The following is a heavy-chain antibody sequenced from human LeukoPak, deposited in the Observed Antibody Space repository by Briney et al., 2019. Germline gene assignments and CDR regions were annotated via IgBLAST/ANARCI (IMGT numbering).Heavy chain of an antibody. J-gene: IGHJ4*02. CDR3: ARSSSWYDTLNY. D-gene: IGHD6-13*01. CDR1: GGSFSGYY. V-gene: IGHV4-34*01. CDR2: INHSGST. Sequence: SETLSLTCAVYGGSFSGYYWSWIRQPPGKGLEWIGEINHSGSTNYNPSLKSRVTISVDTSKNQFSLKPSSVTAADTAVYYCARSSSWYDTLNYWGQGTLVTVSS.